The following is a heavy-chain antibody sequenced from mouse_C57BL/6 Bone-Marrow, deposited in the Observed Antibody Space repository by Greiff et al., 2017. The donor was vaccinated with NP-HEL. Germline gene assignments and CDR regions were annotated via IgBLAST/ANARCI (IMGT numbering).Heavy chain of an antibody. Sequence: VQLQQSGAELARPGASVKLSCKASGYTFTSYGLSWVKQRTGQGLEWIGEIYPRSGNTYYNEKFKGKATLTADKSSSTAYMELRSLTSEDSAVYFCARVLGGIYAMDYWGQGTSVTVSS. CDR2: IYPRSGNT. D-gene: IGHD1-1*01. V-gene: IGHV1-81*01. J-gene: IGHJ4*01. CDR3: ARVLGGIYAMDY. CDR1: GYTFTSYG.